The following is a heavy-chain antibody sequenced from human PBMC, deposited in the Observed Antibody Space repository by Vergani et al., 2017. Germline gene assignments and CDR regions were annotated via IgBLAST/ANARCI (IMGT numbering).Heavy chain of an antibody. CDR3: AKDRFGYYDNLTGYYYDY. V-gene: IGHV3-9*01. D-gene: IGHD3-9*01. Sequence: EVQLVESGGGLVQPGRSLRLSCAASGFTFDDYAMHWVRQAPGKGLEWVSGISWNSGSIGYADSVKGRFTISRDNAKNYLYLQMNSLRAEDTALYYCAKDRFGYYDNLTGYYYDYWGQGTLVTVSS. J-gene: IGHJ4*02. CDR2: ISWNSGSI. CDR1: GFTFDDYA.